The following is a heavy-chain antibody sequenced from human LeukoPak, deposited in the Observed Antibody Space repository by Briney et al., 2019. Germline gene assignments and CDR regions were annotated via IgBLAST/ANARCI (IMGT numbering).Heavy chain of an antibody. CDR3: ARGTYGDGYNLGD. D-gene: IGHD5-24*01. J-gene: IGHJ4*02. CDR2: IKQDGSEK. CDR1: GFTFSIYS. Sequence: GGSLRLSCAASGFTFSIYSMTWVRQAPGKGLEWVANIKQDGSEKYYVDSVKGRFTISRDNAKNSLYLQMNSLRAEDTAVYYCARGTYGDGYNLGDWGQGTLVTVSS. V-gene: IGHV3-7*01.